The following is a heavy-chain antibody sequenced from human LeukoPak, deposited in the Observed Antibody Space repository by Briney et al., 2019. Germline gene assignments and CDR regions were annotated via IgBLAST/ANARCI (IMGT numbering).Heavy chain of an antibody. D-gene: IGHD6-25*01. V-gene: IGHV3-11*01. CDR2: ISSSGSTI. Sequence: GGSLRLSCAASGFAVSDNYMSWIRQAPGKGLEWVSYISSSGSTIYYADSVKGRFTISRDNAKNSLYLQMNSLRAEDTAVYYCARGLVGGADAFDIWGQGTMVTVSS. CDR3: ARGLVGGADAFDI. J-gene: IGHJ3*02. CDR1: GFAVSDNY.